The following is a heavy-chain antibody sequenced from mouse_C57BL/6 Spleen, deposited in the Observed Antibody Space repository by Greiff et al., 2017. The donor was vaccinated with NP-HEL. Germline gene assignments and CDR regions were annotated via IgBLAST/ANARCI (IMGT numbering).Heavy chain of an antibody. CDR1: GFSLTSYA. J-gene: IGHJ1*03. V-gene: IGHV2-9-1*01. Sequence: VKLQESGPGLVAPSQSLSITCTVSGFSLTSYAISWVRQPPGKGLEWLGVIWTGGGTNYNSALKSRLSISKDNSKSQVFLKMNSLQTDDTARYYCARNTHYYGSSHWYFDVWGTGTTVTVSS. D-gene: IGHD1-1*01. CDR2: IWTGGGT. CDR3: ARNTHYYGSSHWYFDV.